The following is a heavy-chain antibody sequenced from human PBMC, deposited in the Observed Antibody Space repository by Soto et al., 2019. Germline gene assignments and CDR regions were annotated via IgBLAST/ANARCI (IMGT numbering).Heavy chain of an antibody. CDR3: AKEGSDYDILTGSGHYGMDV. CDR1: GFTFSSYG. CDR2: ISYDGSNK. J-gene: IGHJ6*02. Sequence: GGSLRLSCAASGFTFSSYGMHWVRQAPGKGLEWVAVISYDGSNKYYADSVKGRFTISRDNSKNTLYLQMNSLRAEDTAVYYCAKEGSDYDILTGSGHYGMDVWGQGTTVTVSS. V-gene: IGHV3-30*18. D-gene: IGHD3-9*01.